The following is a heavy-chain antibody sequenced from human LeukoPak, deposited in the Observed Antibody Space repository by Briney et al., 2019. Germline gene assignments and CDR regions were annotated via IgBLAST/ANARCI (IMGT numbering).Heavy chain of an antibody. CDR3: AKVKVVGYSTFDY. Sequence: GGSLRLSCAASGFTFSSYWMSWVRQAPGKGLEWVSGFTRNDETTSYADSVKGRFTISRDNSRDTLYLQMNSLTAEDTAVYCAKVKVVGYSTFDYWGQGTLVTVSP. V-gene: IGHV3-23*01. J-gene: IGHJ4*02. D-gene: IGHD3-22*01. CDR1: GFTFSSYW. CDR2: FTRNDETT.